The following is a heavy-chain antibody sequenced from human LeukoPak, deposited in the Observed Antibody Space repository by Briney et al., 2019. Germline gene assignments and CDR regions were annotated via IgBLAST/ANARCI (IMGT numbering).Heavy chain of an antibody. CDR1: GYTFTSYG. CDR2: ISAYNGNT. J-gene: IGHJ4*02. CDR3: ARDHLTRRVWMSFGPYGSRHDY. V-gene: IGHV1-18*01. D-gene: IGHD3-16*01. Sequence: ASVKVSCKASGYTFTSYGISWVRQAPGQGLEWMGWISAYNGNTNYAQKLQGRVTMTTDTSTSTAYMELRSLRSDDTAVYYCARDHLTRRVWMSFGPYGSRHDYWGQGTLVTVSS.